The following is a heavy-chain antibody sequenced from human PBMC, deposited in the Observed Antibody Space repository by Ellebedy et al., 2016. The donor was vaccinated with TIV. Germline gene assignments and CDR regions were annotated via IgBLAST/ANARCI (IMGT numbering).Heavy chain of an antibody. CDR1: GYSISSGYY. J-gene: IGHJ3*02. V-gene: IGHV4-38-2*02. CDR3: ARDERYFDWLPGGGAFDI. Sequence: MPSETLSLTCTVSGYSISSGYYWGWIRQPPGKGLEWMGSIYHSGGTYYNRSLKSRVTISVDTSKNQVSLKLSSVTAADTAVYYCARDERYFDWLPGGGAFDIWGQGTMVTVSS. D-gene: IGHD3-9*01. CDR2: IYHSGGT.